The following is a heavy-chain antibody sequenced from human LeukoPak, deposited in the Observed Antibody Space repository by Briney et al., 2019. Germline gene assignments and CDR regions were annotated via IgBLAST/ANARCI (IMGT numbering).Heavy chain of an antibody. CDR2: LSGSGDST. Sequence: GGSLRLSCTNSGFTFSSYAMSWVRQAPGKGLEWVSTLSGSGDSTYYADSVKGRFTISRDNSKNTLYLQMNSLRAEDTAVYHCARPDYGGDFYYFDYWGQGTLVTVSS. CDR1: GFTFSSYA. V-gene: IGHV3-23*01. CDR3: ARPDYGGDFYYFDY. J-gene: IGHJ4*02. D-gene: IGHD4-23*01.